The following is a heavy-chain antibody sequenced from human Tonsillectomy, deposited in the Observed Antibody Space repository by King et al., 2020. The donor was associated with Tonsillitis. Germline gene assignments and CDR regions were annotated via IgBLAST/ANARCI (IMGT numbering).Heavy chain of an antibody. J-gene: IGHJ1*01. D-gene: IGHD6-19*01. CDR3: ARWAREGSGWYGYYFQH. CDR1: GFTVSSNY. V-gene: IGHV3-66*01. Sequence: VQLVESGGGLVQPGGSLRLSCAASGFTVSSNYMSWVRQAPGKGLEWVSVIYSGGSTYYADSVKGRFTISRDNSKNTLYLQMNSLRAEDTAVYYCARWAREGSGWYGYYFQHWGQGTLVTVSS. CDR2: IYSGGST.